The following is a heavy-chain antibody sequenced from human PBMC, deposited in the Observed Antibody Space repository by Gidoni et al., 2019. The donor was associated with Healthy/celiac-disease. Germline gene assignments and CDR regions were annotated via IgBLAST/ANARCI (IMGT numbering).Heavy chain of an antibody. J-gene: IGHJ3*02. CDR1: GFTFSSYA. CDR2: ISSNGGST. D-gene: IGHD6-13*01. Sequence: EVQLVESGGGLVQPGGSLRLSCSASGFTFSSYAMHWVRQAPGKGLEYVSAISSNGGSTYYADSVKGRFTISRDNSKNTLYLQMSSLRAEDTAVYYCVKPYSSSWYGDAFDIWGQGTMVTVSS. V-gene: IGHV3-64D*06. CDR3: VKPYSSSWYGDAFDI.